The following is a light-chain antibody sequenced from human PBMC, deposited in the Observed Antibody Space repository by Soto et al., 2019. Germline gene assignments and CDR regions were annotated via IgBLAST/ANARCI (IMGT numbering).Light chain of an antibody. CDR3: QQYNNWPLT. CDR1: QSITSN. J-gene: IGKJ1*01. CDR2: GAS. Sequence: EIVMTQSPATLSVSPGERATLSCRASQSITSNLAWYQQKPGQAPRLLIYGASTRATGIPARFSDSGSGTEFTLTISSLQSEDFAVYYCQQYNNWPLTFGQGTKVDIK. V-gene: IGKV3-15*01.